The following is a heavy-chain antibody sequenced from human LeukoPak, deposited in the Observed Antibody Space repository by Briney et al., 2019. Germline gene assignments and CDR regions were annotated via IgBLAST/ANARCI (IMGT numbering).Heavy chain of an antibody. D-gene: IGHD2-2*01. J-gene: IGHJ4*02. CDR2: INHSGST. CDR3: ARPYCSSTICYDWDDY. Sequence: DPSETLSLTCAVYGGSFRGYYWSWIRQPPGKGLEWIGEINHSGSTNYNPSLKSRVTISVGTSKNQFSLKLSSVTAADTAVYYCARPYCSSTICYDWDDYWGQGTLVTVSS. V-gene: IGHV4-34*01. CDR1: GGSFRGYY.